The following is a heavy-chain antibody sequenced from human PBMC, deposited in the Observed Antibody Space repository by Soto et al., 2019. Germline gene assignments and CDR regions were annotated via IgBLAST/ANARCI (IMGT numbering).Heavy chain of an antibody. CDR3: AMVRGAPYYYYGMDV. J-gene: IGHJ6*02. Sequence: SATLSLTCTVSGGSISSGGYYWSWIRQHPGKGLEWIGYIYYSGSTYYNPSLKSRVTISVDTSKNQFSLKLSSVTAADTAVYYCAMVRGAPYYYYGMDVWGQGTTVTVSS. CDR1: GGSISSGGYY. D-gene: IGHD3-10*01. V-gene: IGHV4-31*03. CDR2: IYYSGST.